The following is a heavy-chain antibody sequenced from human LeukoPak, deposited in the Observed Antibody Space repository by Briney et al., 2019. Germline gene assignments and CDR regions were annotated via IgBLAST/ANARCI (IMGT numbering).Heavy chain of an antibody. D-gene: IGHD4-17*01. J-gene: IGHJ6*02. CDR2: ISYDGSNK. CDR3: AKDLPTVTPFYYYYGMDV. Sequence: GRSLRLSCAASGFTFSSYGMHWVRQAPGKGLEWVAVISYDGSNKYYADPVKGRFTISRDNSKNTLYLQMNSLRAEDTAVYYCAKDLPTVTPFYYYYGMDVWGQGTTVTVSS. CDR1: GFTFSSYG. V-gene: IGHV3-30*18.